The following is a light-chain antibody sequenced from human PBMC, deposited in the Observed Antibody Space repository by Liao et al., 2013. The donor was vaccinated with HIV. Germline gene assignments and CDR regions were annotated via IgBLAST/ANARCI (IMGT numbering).Light chain of an antibody. J-gene: IGLJ2*01. CDR1: ALPKQY. V-gene: IGLV3-1*01. Sequence: SYELTQPPSVSVSPGQTARITCSGDALPKQYAYWYQQKPGQSPLLVIYQDTYRPSGIPERFSGSNSGNTATLTISGTQPMDEADYYCQAWDRNTAIFGGGTKLTVL. CDR3: QAWDRNTAI. CDR2: QDT.